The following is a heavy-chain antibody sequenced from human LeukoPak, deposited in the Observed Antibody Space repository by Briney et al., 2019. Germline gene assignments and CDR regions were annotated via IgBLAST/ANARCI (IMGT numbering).Heavy chain of an antibody. CDR3: AREDIVVVPAAMDYYYMDV. V-gene: IGHV3-20*04. CDR2: INCNGGST. J-gene: IGHJ6*03. D-gene: IGHD2-2*01. Sequence: GGSLRLSCAASGFTFDDYGMSWVRQAPGKGLEWVSGINCNGGSTGYADSVKGRFTISRDNAKNSLYLQMNSQRAEDTALYYCAREDIVVVPAAMDYYYMDVWGKGTTVTVSS. CDR1: GFTFDDYG.